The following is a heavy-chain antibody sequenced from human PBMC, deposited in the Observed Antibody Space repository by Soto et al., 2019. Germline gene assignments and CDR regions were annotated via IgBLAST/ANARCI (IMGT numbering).Heavy chain of an antibody. J-gene: IGHJ6*02. CDR3: AREGLYIFARYYYYYGMDV. Sequence: SETLSLTCTVSGGSISSYYWSWIRQPPGKGLEWIGYIYYSGSTNYNPSLKSRVTISVDTSKNQLSLKLSSVTAADTAVYYCAREGLYIFARYYYYYGMDVWGQGTTVTVSS. CDR1: GGSISSYY. D-gene: IGHD3-3*01. V-gene: IGHV4-59*01. CDR2: IYYSGST.